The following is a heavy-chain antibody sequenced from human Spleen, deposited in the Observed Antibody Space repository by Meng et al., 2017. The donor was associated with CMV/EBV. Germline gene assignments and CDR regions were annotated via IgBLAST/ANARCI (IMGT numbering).Heavy chain of an antibody. J-gene: IGHJ4*02. CDR1: GFTFSNYG. Sequence: GGSLRLSCAASGFTFSNYGMHWVRQAPGKGLVWVSRLNYEGRTTNYADSVKGRFTISRDNAKNTVYLQMKSLSAEDTGVYYCAREGGNFWSGYYIDSWGQGTLVTVSS. D-gene: IGHD3-3*01. CDR3: AREGGNFWSGYYIDS. CDR2: LNYEGRTT. V-gene: IGHV3-74*01.